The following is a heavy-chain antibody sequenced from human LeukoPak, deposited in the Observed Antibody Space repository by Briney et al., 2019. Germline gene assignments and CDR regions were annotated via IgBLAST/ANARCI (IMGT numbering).Heavy chain of an antibody. J-gene: IGHJ4*02. CDR1: GGSISSYY. CDR3: AGDPGVYVGY. Sequence: SETLSLTCTVSGGSISSYYWSWIRQPPGKGLEWIGYIYYSGSTNYNPSLKSRVTISVDTSKSQFSLKLSSVTAADTAVYYCAGDPGVYVGYWGQGTLVTVSS. D-gene: IGHD6-13*01. CDR2: IYYSGST. V-gene: IGHV4-59*12.